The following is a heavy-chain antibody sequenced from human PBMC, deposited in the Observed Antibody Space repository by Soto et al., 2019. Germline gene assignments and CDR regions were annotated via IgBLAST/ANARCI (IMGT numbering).Heavy chain of an antibody. CDR3: ARDRRVGGTEPGQFDY. J-gene: IGHJ4*02. V-gene: IGHV4-31*03. CDR1: GGSISSGGYY. CDR2: IYYSGST. Sequence: QVQLQESGPGLVKPSQTLSLTCTVSGGSISSGGYYWSWIRQHPGKGLEWIGYIYYSGSTYYNPSLKSRVTISVYTSKNQFSLKLSSVSAADTAVYYCARDRRVGGTEPGQFDYWGQGTLVTVSS. D-gene: IGHD1-1*01.